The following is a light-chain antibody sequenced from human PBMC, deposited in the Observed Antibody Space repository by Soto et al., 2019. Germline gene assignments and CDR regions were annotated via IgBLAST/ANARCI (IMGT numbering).Light chain of an antibody. CDR1: QSVSRSF. J-gene: IGKJ1*01. V-gene: IGKV3-20*01. CDR2: GAS. CDR3: QQYGSSPT. Sequence: EIVLTQSPGTLSLSPGERATLSCRASQSVSRSFLAWYQQRPGQALRLLIYGASSRATGIPDRFSGGGSGTDFILSISRLEPEDFAVYYCQQYGSSPTFGQGTKVEIK.